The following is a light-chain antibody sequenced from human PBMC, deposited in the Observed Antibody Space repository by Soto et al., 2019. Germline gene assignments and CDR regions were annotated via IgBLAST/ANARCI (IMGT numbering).Light chain of an antibody. CDR2: EDS. V-gene: IGLV2-23*01. J-gene: IGLJ1*01. CDR3: GSYALINTYV. Sequence: QSALTQPASVSGSPGHTITISCTGTSNDIGSYSPISCYQLLPGKAHHLMFYEDSKRSSEVSNLFSASKSGYTASLINSWQYDEDEADYYCGSYALINTYVFGTGTKLTVL. CDR1: SNDIGSYSP.